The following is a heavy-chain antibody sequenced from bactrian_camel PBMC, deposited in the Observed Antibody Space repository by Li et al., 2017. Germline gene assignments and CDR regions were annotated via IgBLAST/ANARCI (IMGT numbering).Heavy chain of an antibody. J-gene: IGHJ4*01. CDR1: TGTFRSAC. Sequence: HVQLVESGGGSVGPGGSLRLSCAARTGTFRSACMGWIRQVSGKEREGVAVIDRDGATRYEDPVKGRFTISKDNFKNTLYLQMNSLKPGDTAMYYCASRGWYMESEYRYWGRGTQVTVS. CDR2: IDRDGAT. V-gene: IGHV3S26*01. CDR3: ASRGWYMESEYRY. D-gene: IGHD6*01.